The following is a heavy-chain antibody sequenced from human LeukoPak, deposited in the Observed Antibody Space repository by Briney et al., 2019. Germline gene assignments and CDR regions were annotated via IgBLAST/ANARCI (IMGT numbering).Heavy chain of an antibody. V-gene: IGHV3-30*03. CDR2: ISYDGSNK. CDR1: GFTFSSYG. Sequence: GGSLRLSCAASGFTFSSYGMRWVRQAPGKGLEWVAVISYDGSNKYYADSVKGRFTISRDNSKNSLYLQMNSLRAEDTAVYYCAREHGSGPDYWGQGTLVTVSS. J-gene: IGHJ4*02. D-gene: IGHD2-15*01. CDR3: AREHGSGPDY.